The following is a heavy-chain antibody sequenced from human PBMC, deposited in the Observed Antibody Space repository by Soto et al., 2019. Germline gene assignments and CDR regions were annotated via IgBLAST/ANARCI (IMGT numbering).Heavy chain of an antibody. CDR1: GGSISSFNYF. D-gene: IGHD6-6*01. CDR2: ISYSGRT. Sequence: ETLSLTCTASGGSISSFNYFWAWFRQPPERGLEWIGTISYSGRTSYNPSLSSRVTISVDTSKNQFSLNLTSLTAADTAVYYCARAPKVSGSAQTRPDFWGQGSLVTVSS. CDR3: ARAPKVSGSAQTRPDF. V-gene: IGHV4-39*07. J-gene: IGHJ4*02.